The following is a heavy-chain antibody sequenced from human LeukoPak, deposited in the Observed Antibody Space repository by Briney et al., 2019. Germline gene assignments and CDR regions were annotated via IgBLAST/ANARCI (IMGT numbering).Heavy chain of an antibody. D-gene: IGHD6-6*01. CDR2: IYSGGST. CDR1: GFTVSSNY. J-gene: IGHJ6*02. CDR3: AREGSSSDYYYYGMGV. Sequence: GGSLRLSCAASGFTVSSNYMSWVRQAPGKGLEWVSVIYSGGSTYYADSVKGRFTISRDNSKNTLYLQMNSLRAEDTAVYYCAREGSSSDYYYYGMGVWGQGTTVTVSS. V-gene: IGHV3-53*01.